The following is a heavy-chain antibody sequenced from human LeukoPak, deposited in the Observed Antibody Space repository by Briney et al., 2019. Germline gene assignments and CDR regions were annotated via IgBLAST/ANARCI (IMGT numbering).Heavy chain of an antibody. D-gene: IGHD5-12*01. CDR1: GYTFTGYY. J-gene: IGHJ5*02. V-gene: IGHV1-2*02. CDR2: INPNSGGT. CDR3: ARDSGYGSSWFDP. Sequence: GASVKVSCKASGYTFTGYYMHWVRQAPGQGLEWMGWINPNSGGTNYAQKFQGRVTMTRDTSIGTAYMELSRLRSDDTAVYYCARDSGYGSSWFDPWGQGTLVTVSS.